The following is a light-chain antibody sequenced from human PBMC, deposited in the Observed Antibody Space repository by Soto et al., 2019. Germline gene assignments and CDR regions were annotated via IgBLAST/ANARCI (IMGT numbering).Light chain of an antibody. CDR2: GAS. J-gene: IGKJ4*01. Sequence: EIVMTQSPATLSVSLGERVTLSCRASQSVRTTLAWYQQKPGQAPRLLIYGASTRATGIPARFSGSGSGTEFTLSIGSLQSEDFAVYYCHQYNTWPPAFGGGTKVEIK. CDR3: HQYNTWPPA. V-gene: IGKV3-15*01. CDR1: QSVRTT.